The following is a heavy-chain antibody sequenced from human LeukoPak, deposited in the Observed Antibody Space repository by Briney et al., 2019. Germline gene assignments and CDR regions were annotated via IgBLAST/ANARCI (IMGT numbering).Heavy chain of an antibody. CDR2: ISSSGSTI. V-gene: IGHV3-48*03. J-gene: IGHJ4*02. CDR3: ARGPYYFDY. CDR1: GFTFSSYE. Sequence: PGGSLRLSCAASGFTFSSYEMNWVRQAPGKGLEWVSYISSSGSTIYYADSVKGRFTISRDNAKNSLYLQINSLRAEDTAVYYCARGPYYFDYWGQGTLVTVSS.